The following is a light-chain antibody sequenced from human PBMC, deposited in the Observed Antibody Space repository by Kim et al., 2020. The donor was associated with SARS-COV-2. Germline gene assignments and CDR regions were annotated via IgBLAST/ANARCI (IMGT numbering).Light chain of an antibody. Sequence: QSVLTQPPSASATPGQRVTISCSGSNSNIGRNTLSWYQQLPGTAPKLLIYSNDERPSGVPGRFSGSKSGTSASLAISGLQSEDEADYYCAVWDDSLNGPVFGGGTQLTVL. J-gene: IGLJ3*02. V-gene: IGLV1-44*01. CDR3: AVWDDSLNGPV. CDR1: NSNIGRNT. CDR2: SND.